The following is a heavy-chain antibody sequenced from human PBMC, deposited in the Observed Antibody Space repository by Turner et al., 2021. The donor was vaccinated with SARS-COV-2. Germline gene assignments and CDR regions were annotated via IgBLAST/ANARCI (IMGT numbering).Heavy chain of an antibody. Sequence: QLQLQESGPGLVKHSELLSLTCTVSGCSISSSSYYWGWIRQPPGKGLEWIGNIYYSGSAYYNPSLKSRVTISVDPSKNQVSLKLTSVTAADTAVYYCARLMDTAMDYYGTDVWGQGTTVTVSS. CDR1: GCSISSSSYY. J-gene: IGHJ6*02. CDR2: IYYSGSA. CDR3: ARLMDTAMDYYGTDV. D-gene: IGHD5-18*01. V-gene: IGHV4-39*01.